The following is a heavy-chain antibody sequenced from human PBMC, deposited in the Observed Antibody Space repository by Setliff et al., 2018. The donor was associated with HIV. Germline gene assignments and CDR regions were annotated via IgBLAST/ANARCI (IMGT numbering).Heavy chain of an antibody. CDR3: ATGWRVDAFDI. D-gene: IGHD2-15*01. CDR1: GGSISSDY. J-gene: IGHJ3*02. CDR2: IYYSGST. V-gene: IGHV4-59*01. Sequence: KASETLSLTCTVSGGSISSDYWSWIRQPPGKGLEWIGYIYYSGSTNYNPSLRSRVTISVDTSKNQFSLKLSSVTAADTAVYYCATGWRVDAFDIWGRGTMVTVS.